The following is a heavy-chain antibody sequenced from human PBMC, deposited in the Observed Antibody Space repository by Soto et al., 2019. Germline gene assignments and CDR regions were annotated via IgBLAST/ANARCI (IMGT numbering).Heavy chain of an antibody. CDR1: GGSFSGYY. Sequence: SESLSLTCAVYGGSFSGYYWSWIRQPPGKGLQWIGEINHSGSTNYNPSLKSRVTISVDTSKNQFSLKLRSVTAADTAVYYCARAAPRYCSGGSCYSGSDYWGQGTLVTVSS. CDR3: ARAAPRYCSGGSCYSGSDY. V-gene: IGHV4-34*01. CDR2: INHSGST. D-gene: IGHD2-15*01. J-gene: IGHJ4*02.